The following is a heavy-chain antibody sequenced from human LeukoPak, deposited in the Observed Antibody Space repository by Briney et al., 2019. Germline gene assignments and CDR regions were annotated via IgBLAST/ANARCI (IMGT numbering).Heavy chain of an antibody. J-gene: IGHJ4*02. CDR1: GFTFSSHD. CDR2: IWYDGSNK. V-gene: IGHV3-33*01. Sequence: GGSLRLSCAASGFTFSSHDMHWVRQAPGKGLEWVSAIWYDGSNKGYADSVKGRFSISRDNSRNTVYLQMSRLRAEDTAVYYCASGSWYGSGSWGFWGQGTLVTVSS. D-gene: IGHD3-10*01. CDR3: ASGSWYGSGSWGF.